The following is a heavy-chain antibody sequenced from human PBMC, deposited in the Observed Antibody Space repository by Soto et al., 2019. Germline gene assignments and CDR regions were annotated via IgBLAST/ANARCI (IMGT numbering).Heavy chain of an antibody. D-gene: IGHD6-13*01. Sequence: GASVKVSCKASGGTFSSYAISWVRQAPGQGLEWMGGIIPIFGTANYAQKFQGRVTITADESTSTAYMELSSLRSEDTAVYYCARSKHSSSWYTPPYYYYGMDVWGQGTTVTVSS. CDR3: ARSKHSSSWYTPPYYYYGMDV. J-gene: IGHJ6*02. V-gene: IGHV1-69*13. CDR2: IIPIFGTA. CDR1: GGTFSSYA.